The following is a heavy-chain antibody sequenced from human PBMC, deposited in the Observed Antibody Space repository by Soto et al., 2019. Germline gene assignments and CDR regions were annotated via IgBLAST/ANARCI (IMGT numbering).Heavy chain of an antibody. Sequence: GGSLRLSCAASGFTFSSYWMSWVRQAPGKGLEWVANIKQDGSEKYYVDSVKGRFTISRDNAKNSLYLQMNSLRAEDTAVYYCARDQWIQLWLQRGHYYYYGMDVWGQGTTVTVSS. D-gene: IGHD5-18*01. J-gene: IGHJ6*02. V-gene: IGHV3-7*05. CDR1: GFTFSSYW. CDR2: IKQDGSEK. CDR3: ARDQWIQLWLQRGHYYYYGMDV.